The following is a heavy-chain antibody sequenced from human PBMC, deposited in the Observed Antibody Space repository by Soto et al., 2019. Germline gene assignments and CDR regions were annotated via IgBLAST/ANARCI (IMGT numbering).Heavy chain of an antibody. J-gene: IGHJ4*02. CDR3: ARDRSDTAAMDY. CDR1: GFTFSTYS. V-gene: IGHV3-48*02. D-gene: IGHD2-2*01. Sequence: EVQLVESGGGLVQPGGSLRLSCAASGFTFSTYSMNWVRQAPGKGLEWLSYISSSSSTIYYADSVKGRFTISRDNDKNSLYLEMNSLRDEDTAVYYCARDRSDTAAMDYWGQGTLVTVSS. CDR2: ISSSSSTI.